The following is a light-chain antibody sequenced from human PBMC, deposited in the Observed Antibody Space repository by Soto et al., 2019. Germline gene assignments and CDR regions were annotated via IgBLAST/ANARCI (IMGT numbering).Light chain of an antibody. CDR1: KSVSRY. V-gene: IGKV3-11*01. CDR2: DAS. CDR3: QQRSNWPPT. J-gene: IGKJ5*01. Sequence: EIVLTQSPGTLSLSPGEGATLSCRASKSVSRYLAWYQQKPGQAPRLLIYDASNRATGIPARFSGSGSGTDFTLTISSLEPEDFAVYYCQQRSNWPPTFGQGTRLDVK.